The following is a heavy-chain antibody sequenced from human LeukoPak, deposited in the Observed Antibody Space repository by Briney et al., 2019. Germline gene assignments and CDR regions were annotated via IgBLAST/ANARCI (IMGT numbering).Heavy chain of an antibody. CDR1: GGSFSGYY. CDR3: ARSYYGSFRSLDY. V-gene: IGHV4-59*01. D-gene: IGHD3-10*01. CDR2: IYYSGST. J-gene: IGHJ4*02. Sequence: SETLSLTCAVYGGSFSGYYWSWIRQPPGKGLEWIGYIYYSGSTNYNPSLKSRVTISVDTSKNQFSLKLSSVTAADTAVYYCARSYYGSFRSLDYWGQGTLVTVSS.